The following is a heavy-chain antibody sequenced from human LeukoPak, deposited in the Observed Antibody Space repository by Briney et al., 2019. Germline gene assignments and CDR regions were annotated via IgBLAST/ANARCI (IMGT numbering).Heavy chain of an antibody. Sequence: GGSLRLSCAASGFTFDDYAMHWVRQAPGKGLEWVSGISWNSGSIGYADSVKGRFTISRDNAKNSLYLQMNSLGAEDMALYYCAKGSVLLWFGEQNYFDYWGQGTLVTVSS. CDR2: ISWNSGSI. D-gene: IGHD3-10*01. CDR1: GFTFDDYA. CDR3: AKGSVLLWFGEQNYFDY. V-gene: IGHV3-9*03. J-gene: IGHJ4*02.